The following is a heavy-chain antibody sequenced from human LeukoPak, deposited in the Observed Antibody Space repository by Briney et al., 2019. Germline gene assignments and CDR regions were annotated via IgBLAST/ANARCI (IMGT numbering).Heavy chain of an antibody. J-gene: IGHJ4*02. D-gene: IGHD2-2*01. CDR1: GFTFSNAW. CDR2: IKSKNDGGTT. V-gene: IGHV3-15*01. Sequence: NSGGSLRLSCAASGFTFSNAWMSWVRQAPGKGLEWVGRIKSKNDGGTTDYAAPVKGRFTISRDDSKNTLYLQMKSLKNEDTAMYYCTTAPAALDYWGQGTLVTVSS. CDR3: TTAPAALDY.